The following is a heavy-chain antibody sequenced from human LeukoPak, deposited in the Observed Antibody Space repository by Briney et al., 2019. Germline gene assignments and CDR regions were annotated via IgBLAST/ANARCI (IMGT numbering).Heavy chain of an antibody. CDR2: INPNSGGT. Sequence: ASVKVSCTASGYTFTGYYMHWVRQAPGQGLEWMGWINPNSGGTNYAQKFQGWVTMTRDTSISTAYMELSRLRSDDTAVYYCATGYSSSWTPFDIWGQGTMVTVSS. J-gene: IGHJ3*02. V-gene: IGHV1-2*04. CDR3: ATGYSSSWTPFDI. CDR1: GYTFTGYY. D-gene: IGHD6-13*01.